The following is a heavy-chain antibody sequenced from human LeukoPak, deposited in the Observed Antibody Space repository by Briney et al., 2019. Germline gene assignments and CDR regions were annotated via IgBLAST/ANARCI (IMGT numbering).Heavy chain of an antibody. D-gene: IGHD1-26*01. Sequence: SETLSLTCTVSGGSISSYFWSWIRQPPGKGLEWIGYIYNAGSTNNNPSLKSRVTISVDTSKNQFSLKLSSVTAADTAVYYCARENSGSYGYWGQGTLVTVSS. V-gene: IGHV4-4*08. CDR3: ARENSGSYGY. CDR1: GGSISSYF. CDR2: IYNAGST. J-gene: IGHJ4*02.